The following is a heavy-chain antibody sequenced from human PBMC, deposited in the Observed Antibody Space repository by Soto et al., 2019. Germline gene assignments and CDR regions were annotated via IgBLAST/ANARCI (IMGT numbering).Heavy chain of an antibody. J-gene: IGHJ6*02. CDR3: ARDHERGMDV. CDR1: GGSISSGGYY. D-gene: IGHD6-25*01. V-gene: IGHV4-31*03. CDR2: IHYSGST. Sequence: PSETLSLTCTVSGGSISSGGYYWSWIRQPPGKGLESIGYIHYSGSTYYNPSLKSRVTISVDTSKNQFSLKLSSVTAADTAVYYCARDHERGMDVWGQGTTVTVSS.